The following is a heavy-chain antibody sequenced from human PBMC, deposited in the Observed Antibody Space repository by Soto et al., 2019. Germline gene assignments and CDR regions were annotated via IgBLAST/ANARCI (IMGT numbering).Heavy chain of an antibody. CDR3: AKDRRDLVFFDS. CDR1: GFTFSSYA. CDR2: LSGSGGST. V-gene: IGHV3-23*01. J-gene: IGHJ4*02. Sequence: DVQLLESGGELVQPGGSMRLACAASGFTFSSYAMSWVRQAPGTGLEWVSGLSGSGGSTNYADSVKGRFTISRDNSKNTLYLQMSSLRADDPGMYYGAKDRRDLVFFDSWGQGTLVNVS. D-gene: IGHD1-20*01.